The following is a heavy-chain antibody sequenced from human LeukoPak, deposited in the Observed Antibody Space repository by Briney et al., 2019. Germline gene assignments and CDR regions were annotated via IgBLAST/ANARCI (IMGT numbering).Heavy chain of an antibody. V-gene: IGHV4-61*01. D-gene: IGHD4-11*01. CDR3: ARVVYSHYWPEGMDV. CDR2: FYYTGIT. CDR1: GGSVSSGSYY. Sequence: SETLSLTCTVSGGSVSSGSYYWSWIRQPPGKGLEWIGFFYYTGITKYNPSLKSRGTISVDRSKNQFSLKLTSVTAADTAVYYCARVVYSHYWPEGMDVWGQGTTVTVSS. J-gene: IGHJ6*02.